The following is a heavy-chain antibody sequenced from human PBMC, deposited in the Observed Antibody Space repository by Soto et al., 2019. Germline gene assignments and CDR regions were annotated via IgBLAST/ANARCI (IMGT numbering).Heavy chain of an antibody. V-gene: IGHV1-3*01. CDR3: ARGVVVAATRGLLPSGP. Sequence: ASVKVSCKASGYTFTSYAMHWVRQAPGQRLEWMGWINAGNGNTKYSQKFQGRVTITRDTSASTAYMELSSLRSEDTAVYYCARGVVVAATRGLLPSGPWGQGTLVTVSS. CDR2: INAGNGNT. CDR1: GYTFTSYA. J-gene: IGHJ5*02. D-gene: IGHD2-15*01.